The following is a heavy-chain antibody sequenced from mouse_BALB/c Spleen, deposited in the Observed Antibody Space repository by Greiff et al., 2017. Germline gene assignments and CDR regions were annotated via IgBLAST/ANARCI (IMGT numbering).Heavy chain of an antibody. V-gene: IGHV3-2*02. CDR3: AREGGSTMITFLDY. CDR1: GYSITSDYA. CDR2: ISYSGST. J-gene: IGHJ2*01. Sequence: EVKLQESGPGLVKPSQSLSLTCTVTGYSITSDYAWNWIRQFPGNKLEWMGYISYSGSTSYNPSLKSRISITRDTSKNQFFLQLNSVTTEDTATYYCAREGGSTMITFLDYWGQGTTLTVSS. D-gene: IGHD2-4*01.